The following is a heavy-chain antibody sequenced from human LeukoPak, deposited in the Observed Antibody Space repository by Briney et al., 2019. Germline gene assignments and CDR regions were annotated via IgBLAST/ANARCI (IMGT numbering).Heavy chain of an antibody. CDR1: GFTFSSYV. CDR2: ISGSGGST. V-gene: IGHV3-23*01. Sequence: GGSLRLSCAASGFTFSSYVMSWVRQAPGKGLEWVSAISGSGGSTYYADSVKGRFTISRDNSKNTLYLQMNSLRAEDTAVYYCAKDHCSSTSCYFDYWGQGTLVTVSS. J-gene: IGHJ4*02. CDR3: AKDHCSSTSCYFDY. D-gene: IGHD2-2*01.